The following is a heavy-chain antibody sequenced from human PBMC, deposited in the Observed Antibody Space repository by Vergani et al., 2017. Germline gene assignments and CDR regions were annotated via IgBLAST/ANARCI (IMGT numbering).Heavy chain of an antibody. V-gene: IGHV3-21*06. J-gene: IGHJ6*02. Sequence: VQLVESGGGLVKPGGSLRLSCAASGFTFSDSSMSWVCQAPGKGLEWVAFIGSSGPYINNADSVKGRFIISRDNTNNSLFLQLRSLRAGDAAVYYCARYCTSGGCPNNYGMDVWGQGATVTVSS. CDR2: IGSSGPYI. CDR3: ARYCTSGGCPNNYGMDV. D-gene: IGHD2-8*01. CDR1: GFTFSDSS.